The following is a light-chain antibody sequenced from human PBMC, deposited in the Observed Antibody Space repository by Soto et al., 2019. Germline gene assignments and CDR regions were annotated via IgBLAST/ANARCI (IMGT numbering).Light chain of an antibody. V-gene: IGKV3D-15*01. CDR2: GAS. CDR1: QSVSSSY. J-gene: IGKJ2*01. Sequence: GERDTAPGRASQSVSSSYLAWYQQKPGQAPRLLIYGASSRATGIPDRFSGSGSGTEFTLTISGLQSEDVSIYFCQHYNFWPHSFGQGTKVDIK. CDR3: QHYNFWPHS.